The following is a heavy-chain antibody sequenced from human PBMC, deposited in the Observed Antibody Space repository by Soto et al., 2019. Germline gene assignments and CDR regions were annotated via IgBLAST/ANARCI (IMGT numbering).Heavy chain of an antibody. CDR2: MLYSGLT. CDR1: GYSVSSSDYY. D-gene: IGHD1-26*01. CDR3: AKKHYSGFDY. Sequence: SETLSLTCSVSGYSVSSSDYYWAWIRQPPGKGLEWIGSMLYSGLTYYNPSLKSRVTMSIDTSKMQFSLKVTSLTAADTAVYYCAKKHYSGFDYWGQGSLVTVS. J-gene: IGHJ4*02. V-gene: IGHV4-39*07.